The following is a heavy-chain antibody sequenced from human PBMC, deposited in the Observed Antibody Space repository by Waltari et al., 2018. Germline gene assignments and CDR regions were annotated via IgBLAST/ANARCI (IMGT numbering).Heavy chain of an antibody. V-gene: IGHV5-51*01. J-gene: IGHJ6*02. CDR1: GYSFTSYW. Sequence: EVQLVQSGAEVKKPGESLKISCKGSGYSFTSYWIGWVRQMPGKGLEWMGAAYPGASDTGYSPSFQGQVTISADKSISTAYLQWSSLKAADTAMYYCARHGLMTTVTTHYYYGMDVWGQGTTVTVSS. CDR3: ARHGLMTTVTTHYYYGMDV. D-gene: IGHD4-17*01. CDR2: AYPGASDT.